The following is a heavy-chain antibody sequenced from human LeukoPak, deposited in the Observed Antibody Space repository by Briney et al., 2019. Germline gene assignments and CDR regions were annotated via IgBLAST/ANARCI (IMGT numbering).Heavy chain of an antibody. CDR2: ISGSGGST. CDR3: AKGAARSLYYGMDV. Sequence: GGSLRLSCAASGFTFSSYAMSWVRQAPGKGLEWVSAISGSGGSTYYVDSVKGRFTISRDNFKNTLYLQMNSLRAEDTAVYYCAKGAARSLYYGMDVWGQGTTVTVSS. D-gene: IGHD6-6*01. J-gene: IGHJ6*02. V-gene: IGHV3-23*01. CDR1: GFTFSSYA.